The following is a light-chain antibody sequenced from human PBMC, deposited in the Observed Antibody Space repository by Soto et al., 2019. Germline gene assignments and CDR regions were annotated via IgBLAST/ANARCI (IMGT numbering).Light chain of an antibody. CDR2: DAS. CDR1: QSVSSS. V-gene: IGKV3-15*01. Sequence: EIVLTQSPGTLSLSPGERATFSCRASQSVSSSSLAWYQQKPGQTPRLLIYDASTRATGIPARFSGSGSGTEFTLTISSLQSEDFAVYYCQQYNNWPLTFGGGTKVDIK. CDR3: QQYNNWPLT. J-gene: IGKJ4*01.